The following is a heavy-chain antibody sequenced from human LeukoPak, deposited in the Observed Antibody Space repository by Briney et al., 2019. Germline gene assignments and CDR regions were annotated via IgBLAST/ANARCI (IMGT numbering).Heavy chain of an antibody. Sequence: GGSLRLSCAASGFTLTTYGMNWVRQAPGKGLEWLSYISATSGTIYHAVSVKGRFTISRDNAKNSLYLQMNSLRDEDTALYYCARDDDGRGYYGHFGAWGRGTLVTVSS. CDR3: ARDDDGRGYYGHFGA. V-gene: IGHV3-48*02. J-gene: IGHJ5*02. D-gene: IGHD3-22*01. CDR2: ISATSGTI. CDR1: GFTLTTYG.